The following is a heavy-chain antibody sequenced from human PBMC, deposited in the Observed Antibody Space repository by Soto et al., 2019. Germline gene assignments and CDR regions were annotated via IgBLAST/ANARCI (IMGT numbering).Heavy chain of an antibody. CDR3: AKRNYGSEFDY. J-gene: IGHJ4*02. D-gene: IGHD3-10*01. CDR1: GFTFSSYA. CDR2: ISGSGGST. Sequence: PGWSLRLSCAASGFTFSSYAMNWVRQAPGKGLEWVSVISGSGGSTYYADSVKGRFTISRDNSKNTLYLQMNSLRAEDTAVYYCAKRNYGSEFDYWGQGTLVTVSS. V-gene: IGHV3-23*01.